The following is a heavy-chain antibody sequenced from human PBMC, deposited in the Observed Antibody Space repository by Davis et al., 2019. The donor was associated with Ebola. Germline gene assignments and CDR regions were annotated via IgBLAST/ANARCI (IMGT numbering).Heavy chain of an antibody. CDR3: ATEDGVAVAGSHAFDI. Sequence: ASVNVSCKVSGYTLTELSMHWVRQAPGKGLEWMGGFDPEDGETIYAQKFQGRVTMTEDTSTDTAYMELSSLRSEDTAVYYCATEDGVAVAGSHAFDIWGQGTMVTVSS. V-gene: IGHV1-24*01. CDR1: GYTLTELS. J-gene: IGHJ3*02. D-gene: IGHD6-19*01. CDR2: FDPEDGET.